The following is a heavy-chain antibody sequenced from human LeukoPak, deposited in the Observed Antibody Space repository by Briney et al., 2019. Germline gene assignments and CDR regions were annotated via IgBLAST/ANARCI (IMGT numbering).Heavy chain of an antibody. CDR3: ARESIAAAGRFDY. V-gene: IGHV4-4*07. Sequence: SETLSLTCTVSGGSISSYYWSWIRQPAGQGLEWIGRIYSTGSTNYNPSLKSRVTMSVDTSKNQSSLRLSSVTAADTAVYYCARESIAAAGRFDYWGQGTLVTVSS. J-gene: IGHJ4*02. CDR1: GGSISSYY. CDR2: IYSTGST. D-gene: IGHD6-13*01.